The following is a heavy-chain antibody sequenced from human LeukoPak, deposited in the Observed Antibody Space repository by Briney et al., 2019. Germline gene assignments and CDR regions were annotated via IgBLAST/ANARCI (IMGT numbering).Heavy chain of an antibody. CDR1: GGSFSGYY. D-gene: IGHD6-19*01. V-gene: IGHV4-34*01. CDR3: ASPPVYSSGWYG. J-gene: IGHJ4*02. CDR2: INHSGST. Sequence: SETLSLTCAVYGGSFSGYYWSWIRQPPGKGLEWIGEINHSGSTNYNPSLKSRVTISVDTSKNQFSLKLSSVTAADTAVYYCASPPVYSSGWYGWGQGTLVTVSS.